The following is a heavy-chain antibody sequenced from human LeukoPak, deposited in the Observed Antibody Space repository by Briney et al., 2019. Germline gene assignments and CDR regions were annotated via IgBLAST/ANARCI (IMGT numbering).Heavy chain of an antibody. J-gene: IGHJ4*02. D-gene: IGHD2-15*01. Sequence: RGSLRLSCAASGFIFSTYDMSWVRQAPGKGLEWVSGISGSGGTTYDADSVKGRFTISRDNSKNTLYLQMNSLRAEDTAVYYCAKDQGGYCSGGSCQGAFHYWGQGTLVTVSS. V-gene: IGHV3-23*01. CDR3: AKDQGGYCSGGSCQGAFHY. CDR2: ISGSGGTT. CDR1: GFIFSTYD.